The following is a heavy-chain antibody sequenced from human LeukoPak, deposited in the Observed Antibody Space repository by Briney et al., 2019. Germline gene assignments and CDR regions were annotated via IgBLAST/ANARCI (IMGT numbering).Heavy chain of an antibody. CDR2: MNPNSGNT. Sequence: GASVKVSCKASGYTFTSYDINWVRQAPGQGLEWMGWMNPNSGNTGYAQKFQGRATMTRNTSISTAYMELSSLRSEDTAVYYCARRIPYYYYYYGMDVWGQGTTVTVSS. CDR3: ARRIPYYYYYYGMDV. V-gene: IGHV1-8*01. CDR1: GYTFTSYD. J-gene: IGHJ6*02.